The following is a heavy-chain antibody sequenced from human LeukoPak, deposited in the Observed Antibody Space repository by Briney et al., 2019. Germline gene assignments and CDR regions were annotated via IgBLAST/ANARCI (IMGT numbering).Heavy chain of an antibody. Sequence: VKVSCKASGYTFTSYDINWVRQATGQGLEWMGWMNPNSGNTGYAQKFQGRVTMTRNTSISTAYMELSSLRSEDTAVYYCARAPKDVPAARRLRWFDPWGQGTLVTVSS. V-gene: IGHV1-8*01. CDR3: ARAPKDVPAARRLRWFDP. CDR1: GYTFTSYD. CDR2: MNPNSGNT. D-gene: IGHD2-2*01. J-gene: IGHJ5*02.